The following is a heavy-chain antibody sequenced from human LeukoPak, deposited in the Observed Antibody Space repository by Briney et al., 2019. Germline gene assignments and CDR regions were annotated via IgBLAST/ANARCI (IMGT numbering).Heavy chain of an antibody. CDR3: ARGFKVVTATVKYNWFDP. Sequence: GGSLRLSCAASGFTFSSFEMKWVRQAPGKGLEWVSYISSGGSTIYYADSVKGGFTISRDNAKNSLYLQMNSLRAEDTAVYYCARGFKVVTATVKYNWFDPWGQGTLVTVSS. CDR2: ISSGGSTI. D-gene: IGHD2-21*02. J-gene: IGHJ5*02. CDR1: GFTFSSFE. V-gene: IGHV3-48*03.